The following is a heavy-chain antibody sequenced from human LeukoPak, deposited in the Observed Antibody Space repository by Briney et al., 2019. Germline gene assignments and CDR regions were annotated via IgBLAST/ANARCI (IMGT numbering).Heavy chain of an antibody. CDR3: ASSMEQLAQSGDY. D-gene: IGHD6-13*01. V-gene: IGHV3-48*03. Sequence: GGSLRLSCAASGFTFSRYEMNWVRQAPGKGLEWVSYISSGGRTTYYADSVKGRFTISRDNAKNSLYLQMNSLRAEDTAVYYCASSMEQLAQSGDYWGQGTLVTVSS. J-gene: IGHJ4*02. CDR2: ISSGGRTT. CDR1: GFTFSRYE.